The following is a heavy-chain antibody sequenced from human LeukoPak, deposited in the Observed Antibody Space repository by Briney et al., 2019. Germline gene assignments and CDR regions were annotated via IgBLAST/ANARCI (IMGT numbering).Heavy chain of an antibody. CDR2: IYYSGST. D-gene: IGHD3-22*01. J-gene: IGHJ6*03. CDR3: ARGDYYDSSGWYYYYMDV. V-gene: IGHV4-59*01. Sequence: SETLSLTCTVSGGSISSYYWSRIRQPPGKGLEWIGYIYYSGSTNYNPSLKSRVTISVDTSKNQFSLKLSSVTAADTAVYYCARGDYYDSSGWYYYYMDVWGKGTTVTISS. CDR1: GGSISSYY.